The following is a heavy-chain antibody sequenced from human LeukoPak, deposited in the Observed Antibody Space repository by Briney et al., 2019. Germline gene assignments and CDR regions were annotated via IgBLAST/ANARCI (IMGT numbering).Heavy chain of an antibody. D-gene: IGHD2-21*02. CDR1: GFTFSNAW. J-gene: IGHJ3*02. V-gene: IGHV3-21*01. CDR3: ATIGGDFPFDAFDI. CDR2: ISSSSSYI. Sequence: GGSLRLSCAASGFTFSNAWMSWVRQAPGKGLEWVSSISSSSSYIYYADSVKGRFTISRDNAKNSLYLQMNSLRAEDTAVYYCATIGGDFPFDAFDIWGQGTMVTVSS.